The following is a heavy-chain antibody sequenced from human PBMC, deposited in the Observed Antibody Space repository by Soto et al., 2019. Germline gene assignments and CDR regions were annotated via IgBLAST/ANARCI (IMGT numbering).Heavy chain of an antibody. D-gene: IGHD2-8*01. Sequence: PVGSLRLSCASSVRTLSRHAMTCARHAPGKWLEWVATLNPSGSNTHYADSVKGRFTISRDNSRNTVDLQMNNLRAEDTALYYCVAWVYAHFEYWGQGTLDTVSS. J-gene: IGHJ4*02. CDR1: VRTLSRHA. V-gene: IGHV3-23*01. CDR2: LNPSGSNT. CDR3: VAWVYAHFEY.